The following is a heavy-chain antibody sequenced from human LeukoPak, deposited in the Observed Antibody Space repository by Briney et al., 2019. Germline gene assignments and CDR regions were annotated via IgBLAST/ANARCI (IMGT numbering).Heavy chain of an antibody. CDR3: ARVGTYDSSGNHDY. CDR1: GFTFSSYA. J-gene: IGHJ4*02. CDR2: ISYDGSNK. D-gene: IGHD3-22*01. Sequence: GGSLRLSCAASGFTFSSYAMHWVRQAPGKGLEWVAVISYDGSNKYYADSVKGRFTISRDNSKNTLYLQMNSLRAEDTAVYYCARVGTYDSSGNHDYWGQGTLVTVSS. V-gene: IGHV3-30-3*01.